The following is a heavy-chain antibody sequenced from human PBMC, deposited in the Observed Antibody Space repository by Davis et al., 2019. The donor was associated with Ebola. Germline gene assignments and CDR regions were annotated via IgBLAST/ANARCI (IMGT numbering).Heavy chain of an antibody. J-gene: IGHJ6*04. CDR1: GFIFDTYG. D-gene: IGHD6-19*01. Sequence: GGSLRLSCTASGFIFDTYGMSWVRQAPGKGLEWVSSTDGGGVSTYYADSVKGRFTISRDNAKNSLYLQMNSLRAEDTAVYYCARDKRSSWYGGMDVWGKGTTVTVS. CDR3: ARDKRSSWYGGMDV. CDR2: TDGGGVST. V-gene: IGHV3-21*04.